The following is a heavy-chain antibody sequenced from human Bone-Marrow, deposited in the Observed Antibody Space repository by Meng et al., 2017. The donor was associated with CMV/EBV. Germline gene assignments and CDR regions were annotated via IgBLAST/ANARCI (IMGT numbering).Heavy chain of an antibody. CDR3: VKGPYCTSTSCYGGMAFDI. V-gene: IGHV3-53*01. J-gene: IGHJ3*02. Sequence: GGSLRLSCAASGFTVSSNYMSWVRQAPGKGLEWVSVIYSGGSTYYADSVKGRFNISRDNSKKTLFLQMNSLRAEDTAVYFCVKGPYCTSTSCYGGMAFDIWGQGTLVTVSS. D-gene: IGHD2-2*01. CDR2: IYSGGST. CDR1: GFTVSSNY.